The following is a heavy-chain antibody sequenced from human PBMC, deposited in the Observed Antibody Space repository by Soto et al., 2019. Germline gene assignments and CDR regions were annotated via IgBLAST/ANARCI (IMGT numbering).Heavy chain of an antibody. J-gene: IGHJ6*02. CDR3: GTFLSTTSPDV. CDR2: TYYRSKWYN. Sequence: SHTRSLTCAVSGSSVSSKSAAWNVIRQSPSRGLEWLGRTYYRSKWYNDYAVSVKSRITINPDTSKNQFPLQLNSVTPEDTAVYYCGTFLSTTSPDVWGPGTTVTVSS. D-gene: IGHD2-2*01. V-gene: IGHV6-1*01. CDR1: GSSVSSKSAA.